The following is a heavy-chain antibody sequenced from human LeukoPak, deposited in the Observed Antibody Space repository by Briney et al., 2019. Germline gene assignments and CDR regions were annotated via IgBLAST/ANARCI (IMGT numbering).Heavy chain of an antibody. J-gene: IGHJ3*02. D-gene: IGHD1-26*01. CDR3: ARGGRPPEALGDTFDI. CDR2: IKSDGGST. V-gene: IGHV3-74*01. CDR1: GFTFSSYW. Sequence: GGSLRLSCAASGFTFSSYWMHWVRQAPGKGLVWVSRIKSDGGSTAYADSVLGRFTISRDNAKNTLCLQMDSLGAEHTAVYYCARGGRPPEALGDTFDIWGQGTMVTVSA.